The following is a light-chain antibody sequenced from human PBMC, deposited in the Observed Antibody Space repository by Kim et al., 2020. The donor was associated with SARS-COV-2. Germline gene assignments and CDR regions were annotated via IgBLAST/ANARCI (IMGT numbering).Light chain of an antibody. V-gene: IGLV3-1*01. J-gene: IGLJ1*01. CDR3: QAWDSSTSYV. Sequence: VSPRQTASITCSGDKLGDKYSCWYQQKSGQSPVLVIYQDTKRPSGIPERFSGSNSGNTATLTISETQAMDEADYYCQAWDSSTSYVFGTGTKVTVL. CDR1: KLGDKY. CDR2: QDT.